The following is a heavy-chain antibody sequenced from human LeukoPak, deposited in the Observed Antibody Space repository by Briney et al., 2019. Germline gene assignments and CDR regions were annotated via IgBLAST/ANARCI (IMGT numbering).Heavy chain of an antibody. D-gene: IGHD1-26*01. CDR1: GGSISSNY. CDR2: IYYSGST. V-gene: IGHV4-59*08. CDR3: ARGTSIVGSLGG. Sequence: SETLSLTCTVSGGSISSNYWSWIREPPGKGLEWIGSIYYSGSTYYNPSLKSRVTISVDTSKNQFSLKLSSVTAADTAVYYCARGTSIVGSLGGWGQGTTVTVSS. J-gene: IGHJ6*02.